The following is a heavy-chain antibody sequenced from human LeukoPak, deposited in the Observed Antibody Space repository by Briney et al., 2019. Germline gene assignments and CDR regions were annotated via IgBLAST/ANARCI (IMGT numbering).Heavy chain of an antibody. J-gene: IGHJ5*02. V-gene: IGHV3-66*03. CDR3: AKDQSHHDSSGSLYDP. D-gene: IGHD3-22*01. CDR1: GFTVSSNS. CDR2: IYSDNT. Sequence: GGSLRLSCTVSGFTVSSNSMSWVRQAPGKGLEWVSFIYSDNTHYSDSVKGRFTISRDISNDTLYLHTNSLRPEDTAVYYCAKDQSHHDSSGSLYDPWGQGTLVTVSS.